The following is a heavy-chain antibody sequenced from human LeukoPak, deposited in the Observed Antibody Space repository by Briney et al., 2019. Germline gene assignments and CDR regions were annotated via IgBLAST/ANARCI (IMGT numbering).Heavy chain of an antibody. CDR3: ARPRGCGSARCNNFDY. D-gene: IGHD2-2*01. V-gene: IGHV3-48*04. J-gene: IGHJ4*02. CDR1: GFTFSNYN. Sequence: PGGSLRLSCAASGFTFSNYNMNWVRQAPGKGLEWVSYISSSSRTIYYADPVKGRFTISRDNSKNSLYLQMDNLRAEDTAVYYCARPRGCGSARCNNFDYWGQGTLVTVSS. CDR2: ISSSSRTI.